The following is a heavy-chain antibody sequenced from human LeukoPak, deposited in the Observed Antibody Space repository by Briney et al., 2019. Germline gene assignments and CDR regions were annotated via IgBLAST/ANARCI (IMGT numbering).Heavy chain of an antibody. CDR2: ISGST. CDR1: GASIRSYY. D-gene: IGHD6-13*01. V-gene: IGHV4-59*01. Sequence: PSETLSLTCTVSGASIRSYYWSWIRRPPGKGLEWIGYISGSTSYNPSLRSRVTMSIDTSKNQFSLNLSSVTAADTAVYYCAREREQPEDYFDCWGQGILVTVSS. J-gene: IGHJ4*02. CDR3: AREREQPEDYFDC.